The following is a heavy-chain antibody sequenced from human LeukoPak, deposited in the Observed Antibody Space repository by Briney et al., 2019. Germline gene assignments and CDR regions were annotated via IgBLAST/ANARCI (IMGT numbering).Heavy chain of an antibody. CDR1: GFTFDDYA. J-gene: IGHJ4*02. Sequence: GGSLRLSCAASGFTFDDYAMHWVRQAPGKGLEWVSGISWNSGSIGYADSVKGRFTIPRDNAKNSLYLQMNSLRAEDTALYYCAKDKGYGLRGIDYWGQGTLVTVSS. V-gene: IGHV3-9*01. CDR2: ISWNSGSI. CDR3: AKDKGYGLRGIDY. D-gene: IGHD5-18*01.